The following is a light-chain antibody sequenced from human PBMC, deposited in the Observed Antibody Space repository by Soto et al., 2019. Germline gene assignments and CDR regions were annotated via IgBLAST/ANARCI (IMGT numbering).Light chain of an antibody. J-gene: IGLJ2*01. Sequence: QSVLTQPPSASGTPGQRVTISCSGSSSNIGSNYVYWYQQLPGTAPKLLIYRNNQRPSGVPDRFSGSKSGTSASLAISGLRSEDEADYYCAAWDDILRVHVVFGGGTKLTVL. CDR1: SSNIGSNY. CDR3: AAWDDILRVHVV. CDR2: RNN. V-gene: IGLV1-47*01.